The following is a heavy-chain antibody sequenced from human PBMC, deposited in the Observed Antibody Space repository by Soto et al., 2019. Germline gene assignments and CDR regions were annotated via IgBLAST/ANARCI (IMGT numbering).Heavy chain of an antibody. V-gene: IGHV1-69*02. CDR3: ARVGYGGNTYLDY. CDR2: IIPILGIA. J-gene: IGHJ4*02. CDR1: GGTFSSYT. D-gene: IGHD4-17*01. Sequence: QVQLVQSGAEVKKPGSSVKVSCKASGGTFSSYTISWVRQAPGQGLEWMRRIIPILGIANYAQKFQGRVTITADKSTSTAYMELSSLRSEDTAVYYCARVGYGGNTYLDYWGQGTLVTVSS.